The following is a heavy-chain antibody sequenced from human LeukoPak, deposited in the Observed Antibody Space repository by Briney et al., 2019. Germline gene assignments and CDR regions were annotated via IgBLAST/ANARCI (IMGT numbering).Heavy chain of an antibody. CDR3: ARGPGSSGGAYVGDY. J-gene: IGHJ4*01. Sequence: PGGSLRLSCAATGFTFSNHWMQWVRQVPGKGQVWVSCVDGGGSSTSYADSVKGRLSISRDNAKSTLYLQMNSLRAEDTAVYYCARGPGSSGGAYVGDYWGHGTLVTVSP. CDR2: VDGGGSST. V-gene: IGHV3-74*01. CDR1: GFTFSNHW. D-gene: IGHD3-22*01.